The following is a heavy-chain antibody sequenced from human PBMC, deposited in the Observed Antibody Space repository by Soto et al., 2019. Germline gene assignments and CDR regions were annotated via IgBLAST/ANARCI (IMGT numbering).Heavy chain of an antibody. CDR3: ARHNYGSGSTYFDY. CDR2: IFYSGTT. CDR1: GGSIDTYY. J-gene: IGHJ4*02. Sequence: LSLTCTVSGGSIDTYYWSWIRQPPGKGLEWIGYIFYSGTTNYNPSLKSRVTISVDTSKNQFSLKLNSMIAADTAVYYCARHNYGSGSTYFDYWGQGTLVTVSS. V-gene: IGHV4-59*08. D-gene: IGHD3-10*01.